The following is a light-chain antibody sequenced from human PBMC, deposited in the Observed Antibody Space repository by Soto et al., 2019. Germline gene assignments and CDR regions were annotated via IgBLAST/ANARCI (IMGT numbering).Light chain of an antibody. J-gene: IGKJ2*02. V-gene: IGKV3-15*01. CDR1: QSVSSN. Sequence: EIVLTQSPGTLSLSPGERATLSCRASQSVSSNLAWYQQKPDQAPRLLIYGASSRATGIPARFSGSGSGTEFTLTISSLQSEDFAVYYCQQYNNWPPSTFGQGTKLEIK. CDR3: QQYNNWPPST. CDR2: GAS.